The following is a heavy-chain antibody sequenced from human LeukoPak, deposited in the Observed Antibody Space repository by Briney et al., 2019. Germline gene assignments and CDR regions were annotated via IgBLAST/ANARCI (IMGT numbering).Heavy chain of an antibody. V-gene: IGHV3-21*01. Sequence: GGSLRLFCAASGFPFSSYSMNCVREAPGKGLEWVSSISSSSSYIYYADPVKGRFTISRDNAKNSLYLQMNSLRAEDTAVYYCARVRLRSGAFDIWGQGTMVTVSS. J-gene: IGHJ3*02. CDR1: GFPFSSYS. CDR2: ISSSSSYI. D-gene: IGHD4-17*01. CDR3: ARVRLRSGAFDI.